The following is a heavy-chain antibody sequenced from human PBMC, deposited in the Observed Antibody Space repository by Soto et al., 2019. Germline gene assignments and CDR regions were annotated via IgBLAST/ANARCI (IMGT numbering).Heavy chain of an antibody. CDR3: ARSHSFDGSIYHYYFDF. V-gene: IGHV4-59*01. CDR1: GGSIGSYY. CDR2: IYASRAT. Sequence: AETLSLTCVVSGGSIGSYYWSWIRQPRWVTLEWLGYIYASRATTYNPSLGGRLTMSVDVPSDEFSMELTSVTAAYTAVYFCARSHSFDGSIYHYYFDFWGQGTLVTVSS. J-gene: IGHJ4*02. D-gene: IGHD3-3*02.